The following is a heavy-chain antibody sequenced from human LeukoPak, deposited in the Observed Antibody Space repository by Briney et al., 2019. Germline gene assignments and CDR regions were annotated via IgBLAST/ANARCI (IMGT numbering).Heavy chain of an antibody. J-gene: IGHJ6*03. V-gene: IGHV3-53*01. CDR1: GFTVSNNY. Sequence: GGSLRLSCAASGFTVSNNYMSWVRQAPGKGLEWVSVIYGGGSTSYADSVKGRFTISRDNFKNILYLQMNSLRADDTAVYYCARDRSDGNYFMVVWGKGTTVTVSS. D-gene: IGHD5-24*01. CDR3: ARDRSDGNYFMVV. CDR2: IYGGGST.